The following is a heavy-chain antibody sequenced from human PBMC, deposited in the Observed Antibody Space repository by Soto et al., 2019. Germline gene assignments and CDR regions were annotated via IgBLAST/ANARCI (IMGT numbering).Heavy chain of an antibody. CDR1: GWSFSGYY. CDR3: ARGQKPHFYSSSWYRGSYYFDY. Sequence: QVQLQQWGAGLLKPSETLSLTCAVYGWSFSGYYWSWIRQPPGKGLEWIGEINHSGSTNYNPSLKSRVTISVDTSKNQFSLKLSSVTAADTAVYYCARGQKPHFYSSSWYRGSYYFDYWGQGTLVTVSS. CDR2: INHSGST. J-gene: IGHJ4*02. D-gene: IGHD6-13*01. V-gene: IGHV4-34*01.